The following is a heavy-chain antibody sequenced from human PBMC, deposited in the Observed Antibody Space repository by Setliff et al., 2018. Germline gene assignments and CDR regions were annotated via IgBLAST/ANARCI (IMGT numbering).Heavy chain of an antibody. D-gene: IGHD6-6*01. CDR3: ARGRNIAARLLDS. V-gene: IGHV4-34*01. Sequence: SETLSLTCAAYGETFSDYHWTWIRQSPEKGLEWIGEINHRGSTNYNPSLKSRVTISIDTSRDQFSLKLISMIAADTAVYYCARGRNIAARLLDSWGQGTLVTAPQ. CDR1: GETFSDYH. J-gene: IGHJ4*02. CDR2: INHRGST.